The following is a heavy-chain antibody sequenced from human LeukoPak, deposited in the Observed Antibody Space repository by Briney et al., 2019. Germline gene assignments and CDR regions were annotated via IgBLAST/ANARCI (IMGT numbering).Heavy chain of an antibody. V-gene: IGHV1-18*01. J-gene: IGHJ6*02. CDR2: ISAYNGNT. D-gene: IGHD1-1*01. CDR3: ARDPGWNDYYYYGMDV. CDR1: GYTFTSYG. Sequence: ASVKVSCKASGYTFTSYGISWVRQAPGQGLEWMGWISAYNGNTNYAQKLQGRVTMTTDTSTSTAYMELRSLRSDDTAVYYCARDPGWNDYYYYGMDVWGQGTTVTVSS.